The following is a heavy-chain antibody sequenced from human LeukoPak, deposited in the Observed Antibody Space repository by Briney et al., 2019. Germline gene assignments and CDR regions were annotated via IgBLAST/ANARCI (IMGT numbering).Heavy chain of an antibody. Sequence: MSWVRQAPGKGLEWVSAISGSGGSTYYADSVKGRFTVSRDNSKNRVYMQMNSLRPEETALYYCAKDTYYDSSGYPDYWGQGTLVTVSS. D-gene: IGHD3-22*01. J-gene: IGHJ4*02. CDR3: AKDTYYDSSGYPDY. CDR2: ISGSGGST. V-gene: IGHV3-23*01.